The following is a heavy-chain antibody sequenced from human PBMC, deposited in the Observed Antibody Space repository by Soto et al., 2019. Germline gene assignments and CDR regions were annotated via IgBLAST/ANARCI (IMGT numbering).Heavy chain of an antibody. CDR2: ISSSTSHT. D-gene: IGHD6-19*01. CDR1: GFTFSDYY. V-gene: IGHV3-11*06. Sequence: GGSLRLSCAVSGFTFSDYYMTLIRQAPGKGLEWVSYISSSTSHTNYADSVKGQFTISRDNAKNSLFLQMNSLRAEDTAVYYCAKSLGWRDAFDIWGQGTVVTVSS. J-gene: IGHJ3*02. CDR3: AKSLGWRDAFDI.